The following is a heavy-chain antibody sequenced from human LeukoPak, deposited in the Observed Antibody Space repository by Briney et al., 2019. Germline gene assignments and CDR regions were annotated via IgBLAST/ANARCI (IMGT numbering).Heavy chain of an antibody. CDR2: ISAYNGNT. D-gene: IGHD2-2*01. J-gene: IGHJ4*02. CDR3: ARDGSTSYALFPHDY. V-gene: IGHV1-18*01. CDR1: GYTFTSYG. Sequence: ASVKVSCKASGYTFTSYGISWVRQAPGQGLEWMGWISAYNGNTNYAQKLQGRVTMTTDTSTSTAHMELRSLRSDDTAVYYCARDGSTSYALFPHDYWGQGTLVTVSS.